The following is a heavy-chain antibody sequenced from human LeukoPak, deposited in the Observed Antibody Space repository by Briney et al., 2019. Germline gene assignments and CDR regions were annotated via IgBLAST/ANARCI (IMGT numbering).Heavy chain of an antibody. CDR1: RFTFSSYA. CDR3: ARVETATNLDY. V-gene: IGHV3-23*01. J-gene: IGHJ4*02. Sequence: GGSLRLSCAASRFTFSSYAMSWVRQAPGKGLEWVSGISGSGGSTYYADSVKGRFTISRDNTKNTLYLQMNSLRAEDTAVYYCARVETATNLDYWGQGTLVTVSS. CDR2: ISGSGGST. D-gene: IGHD5-24*01.